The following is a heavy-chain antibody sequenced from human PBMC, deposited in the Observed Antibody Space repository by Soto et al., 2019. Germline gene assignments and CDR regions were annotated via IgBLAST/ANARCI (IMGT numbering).Heavy chain of an antibody. CDR3: ARDRPTSSIRARDYYYATDV. V-gene: IGHV1-18*01. CDR1: GYTFITYG. Sequence: ASVKVSCKASGYTFITYGISWVRQAPGQGLEWLGWISSYNGNTNYAQKLQGRVTMTTDTSTTTAYMELRSLRSDDTAVYYCARDRPTSSIRARDYYYATDVCGQGTMVTVSS. J-gene: IGHJ6*02. D-gene: IGHD6-6*01. CDR2: ISSYNGNT.